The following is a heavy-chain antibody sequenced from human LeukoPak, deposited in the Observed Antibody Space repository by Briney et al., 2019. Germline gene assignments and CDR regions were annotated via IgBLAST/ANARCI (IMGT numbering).Heavy chain of an antibody. CDR3: ARGPSYYDFHH. CDR2: MSPNSGNT. V-gene: IGHV1-8*01. J-gene: IGHJ4*02. D-gene: IGHD3-3*01. Sequence: RQATGQGLEWMGWMSPNSGNTGYAQKFQGRVTMTSNTSISTAYMELSGLRSEDTAIYYCARGPSYYDFHHWGQGTLVTVSS.